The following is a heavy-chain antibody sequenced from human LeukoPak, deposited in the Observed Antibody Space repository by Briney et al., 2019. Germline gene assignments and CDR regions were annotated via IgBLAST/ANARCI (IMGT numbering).Heavy chain of an antibody. CDR3: AKSKRITMIVVVITTLPIDY. J-gene: IGHJ4*02. Sequence: QPGGSLRLSCAASGFTFSSYAMSWVRQAPGKGLEWVSAISGSGGSTYYADSVKGRFTISRDNSKNTLYLQMNSLRAEDTAVYYCAKSKRITMIVVVITTLPIDYWGQGTLVTVSS. CDR2: ISGSGGST. CDR1: GFTFSSYA. V-gene: IGHV3-23*01. D-gene: IGHD3-22*01.